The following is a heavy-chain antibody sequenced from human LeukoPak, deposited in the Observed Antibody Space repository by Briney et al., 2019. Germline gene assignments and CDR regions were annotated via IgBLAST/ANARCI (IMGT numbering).Heavy chain of an antibody. CDR2: ISVGGGRT. J-gene: IGHJ4*02. CDR3: AKGPFDF. Sequence: GGSLRLSCAASGFTFSTYGIRWVRQAPGKGLGWVSAISVGGGRTYYADSVKGRFTISRDYSKNTLYLQMNSLRAEDTGVYYFAKGPFDFWGQGTLVTVSS. V-gene: IGHV3-23*01. CDR1: GFTFSTYG.